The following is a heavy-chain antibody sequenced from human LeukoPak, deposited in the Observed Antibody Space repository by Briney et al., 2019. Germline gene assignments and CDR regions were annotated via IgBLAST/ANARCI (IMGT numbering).Heavy chain of an antibody. V-gene: IGHV4-4*09. CDR1: GGSISSYY. Sequence: SETLSLTCTVSGGSISSYYWSWIRQPPGKGLEWIGYIYHSGSTYYNPSLKSRVTISVDTSKNQFSLKLSSVTAADTAVYYCARSLKRLVGDEYFQHWGQGTLVTVSS. CDR2: IYHSGST. D-gene: IGHD1-26*01. CDR3: ARSLKRLVGDEYFQH. J-gene: IGHJ1*01.